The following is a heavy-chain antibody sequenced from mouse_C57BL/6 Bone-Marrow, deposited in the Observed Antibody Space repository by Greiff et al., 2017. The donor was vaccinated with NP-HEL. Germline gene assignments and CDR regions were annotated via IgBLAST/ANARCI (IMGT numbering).Heavy chain of an antibody. CDR3: ARDAGDERWYFDV. CDR1: GFTFSDFY. J-gene: IGHJ1*03. V-gene: IGHV7-1*01. CDR2: SRNKANDYTS. D-gene: IGHD3-3*01. Sequence: EVMLVESGGGLVQSGRSLRLSCAPSGFTFSDFYMEWVRQAPGKGLEWIAASRNKANDYTSEYSASVKGRFIVSRDTSQSILYLQMKALRAEDTAIYYCARDAGDERWYFDVWGTGTTVTVAS.